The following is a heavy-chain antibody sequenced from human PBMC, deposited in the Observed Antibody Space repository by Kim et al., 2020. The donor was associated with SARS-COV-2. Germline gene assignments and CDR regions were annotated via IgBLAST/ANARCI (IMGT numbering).Heavy chain of an antibody. V-gene: IGHV1-69*04. CDR1: GGTFSSYA. CDR3: ARGNYYDSEPLDY. Sequence: SVKVSCKASGGTFSSYAISWVRQAPGQGLEWMGRIIPILGIANYAQKFQGRVTITADKSTSTAYMELSSLRSEDTAVYYCARGNYYDSEPLDYWGQGTLVTVSS. D-gene: IGHD3-22*01. J-gene: IGHJ4*02. CDR2: IIPILGIA.